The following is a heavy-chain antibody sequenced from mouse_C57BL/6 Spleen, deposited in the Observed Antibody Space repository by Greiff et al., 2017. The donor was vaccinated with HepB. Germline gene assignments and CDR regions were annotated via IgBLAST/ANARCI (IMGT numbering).Heavy chain of an antibody. D-gene: IGHD1-1*01. V-gene: IGHV1-4*01. J-gene: IGHJ2*01. CDR1: GYTFTSYT. Sequence: QVQLQQSGAELARPGASVKMSCKASGYTFTSYTMHWVKQRPGQGLEWIGYINPSSGYTKYNQKFKDKATLTADKSSSTAYMQLSSLTSEDSAVYYCETYYYGSSYVTFDDWGQGTTLTVSS. CDR2: INPSSGYT. CDR3: ETYYYGSSYVTFDD.